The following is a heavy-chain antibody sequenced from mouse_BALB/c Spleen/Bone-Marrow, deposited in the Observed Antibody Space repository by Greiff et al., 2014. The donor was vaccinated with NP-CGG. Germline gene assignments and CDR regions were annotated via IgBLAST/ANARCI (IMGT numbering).Heavy chain of an antibody. CDR2: ISSGGSYT. Sequence: EVKLVESGGDLVKPGGSLKLSCAASGFTFSNYGMSWVRQTPDKRLEWVATISSGGSYTYFPDSVKGRFTISRGNAKNTLYLQMNSLKSEDAAMYYCARLTPDYAMDYWGQGTSVTVSS. D-gene: IGHD1-3*01. V-gene: IGHV5-6*01. J-gene: IGHJ4*01. CDR1: GFTFSNYG. CDR3: ARLTPDYAMDY.